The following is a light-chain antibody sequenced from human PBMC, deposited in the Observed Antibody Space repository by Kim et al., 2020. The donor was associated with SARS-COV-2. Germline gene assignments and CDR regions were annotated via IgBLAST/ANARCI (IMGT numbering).Light chain of an antibody. V-gene: IGKV3-11*01. Sequence: PGERATLSCGTSQTVSNYLAWYQQKPGQAPRLLIYDASNRATGIPVRFSGSGSGTDFSLTISTLEPEDFAAYYCQYRRTFGQGTKVDIK. CDR3: QYRRT. J-gene: IGKJ1*01. CDR2: DAS. CDR1: QTVSNY.